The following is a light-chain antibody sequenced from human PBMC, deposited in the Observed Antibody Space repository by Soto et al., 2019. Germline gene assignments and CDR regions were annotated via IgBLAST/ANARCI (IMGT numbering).Light chain of an antibody. CDR2: DTS. J-gene: IGKJ1*01. CDR3: QEYIQWPPGM. V-gene: IGKV3-15*01. Sequence: DIVVTQSPATLSASPGERVTLSCRAIQFVSSRLAWYQQRPGQVPRLLIYDTSPMAPGISARFSGSGSGTEFTLTISSLQSEDFAVYNCQEYIQWPPGMFGPGTTVDIK. CDR1: QFVSSR.